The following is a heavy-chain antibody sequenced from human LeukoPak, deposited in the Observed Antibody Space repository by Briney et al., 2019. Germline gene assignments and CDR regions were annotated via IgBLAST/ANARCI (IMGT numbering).Heavy chain of an antibody. J-gene: IGHJ4*02. CDR2: ISGSGGDT. Sequence: PGGSLRLSCAASGFTFSNFLMTWVRQAPGKGPEWVSAISGSGGDTYYADSVKGRFTISRDNSRNTLYLQMNSLRAEDTAVYYCARDVVGATYFDWGQGTLVTVSS. CDR3: ARDVVGATYFD. D-gene: IGHD1-26*01. V-gene: IGHV3-23*01. CDR1: GFTFSNFL.